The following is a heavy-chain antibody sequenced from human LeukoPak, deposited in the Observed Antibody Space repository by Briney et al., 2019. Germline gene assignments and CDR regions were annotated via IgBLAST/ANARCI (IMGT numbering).Heavy chain of an antibody. V-gene: IGHV1-69*13. D-gene: IGHD2-2*01. Sequence: SVKVSCTASGGTFSGYAISWVRQAPGQGLEWVGGIIPIFGTANYAQKFQGRVTITADESTSTAYMELSSLRSEDTAVYYCARALVPAAYSHFDYWGLGTLVTVSS. CDR1: GGTFSGYA. J-gene: IGHJ4*02. CDR3: ARALVPAAYSHFDY. CDR2: IIPIFGTA.